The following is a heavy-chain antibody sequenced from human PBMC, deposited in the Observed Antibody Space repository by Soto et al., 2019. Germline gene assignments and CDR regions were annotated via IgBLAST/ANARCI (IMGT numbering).Heavy chain of an antibody. CDR2: IIPIFGTA. Sequence: ASVEVSCKASGGTFSIYAIIWVRQAPGQGLEWMGGIIPIFGTANYAQKFQGRVTITADESTSTAYMELSSMTAADTAVYYCALRSMAVVPEYWGQGTLVTVSS. J-gene: IGHJ4*02. D-gene: IGHD3-22*01. CDR3: ALRSMAVVPEY. V-gene: IGHV1-69*13. CDR1: GGTFSIYA.